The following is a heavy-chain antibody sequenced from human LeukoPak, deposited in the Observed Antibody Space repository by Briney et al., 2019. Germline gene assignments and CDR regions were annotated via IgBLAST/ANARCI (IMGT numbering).Heavy chain of an antibody. D-gene: IGHD3-3*01. V-gene: IGHV3-43*01. CDR3: AKEADYDLGFDP. Sequence: GGSLRLSCAASGFTFDDYTMHWVRQAPGKGLEWVSLISWDGGSTYYADSVKGRFTISRDNSKNSLYLQKNSLRTEDTALYYCAKEADYDLGFDPWGQGTLVTVSS. J-gene: IGHJ5*02. CDR2: ISWDGGST. CDR1: GFTFDDYT.